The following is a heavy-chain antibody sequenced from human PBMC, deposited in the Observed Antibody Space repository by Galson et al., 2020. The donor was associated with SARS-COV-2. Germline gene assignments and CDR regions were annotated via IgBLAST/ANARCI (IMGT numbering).Heavy chain of an antibody. V-gene: IGHV3-73*01. CDR1: GFTFSGSG. CDR2: IRSKTNNYAT. Sequence: TGGSLRLSCAASGFTFSGSGMHWVRQASGKGLEWVGRIRSKTNNYATAYAASVKGRFTIFRDDSKNMAYLQMNSLKTEDTAVYFCTNGLDYWGQGTLVTVSS. J-gene: IGHJ4*02. CDR3: TNGLDY.